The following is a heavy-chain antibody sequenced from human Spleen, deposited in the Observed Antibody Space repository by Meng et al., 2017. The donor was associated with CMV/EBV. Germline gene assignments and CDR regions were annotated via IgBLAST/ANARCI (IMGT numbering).Heavy chain of an antibody. D-gene: IGHD4-17*01. V-gene: IGHV3-23*01. CDR1: GFTFSNYA. Sequence: GESLKISCAASGFTFSNYAMSWVRQAPGRGLAWVSAITASGGSTYYADSVKGRFTISRDNSKNTLYLQMNSLRADDTAVYACARELSPSTVTTRDYGMDVWGQGTTVTVSS. CDR3: ARELSPSTVTTRDYGMDV. CDR2: ITASGGST. J-gene: IGHJ6*02.